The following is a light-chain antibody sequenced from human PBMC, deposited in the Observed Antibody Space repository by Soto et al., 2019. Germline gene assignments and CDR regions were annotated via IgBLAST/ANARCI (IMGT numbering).Light chain of an antibody. CDR3: QQSYSVPFT. Sequence: DIQMTQSPSSLSASVGDRVTITCRASQNIFNYLNWYQQKPGKAPELLIYATSTFQSGVPSRFSSSGSGTDFTLTISSLQPEDFATYYCQQSYSVPFTFGPGTKVDIK. CDR1: QNIFNY. CDR2: ATS. J-gene: IGKJ3*01. V-gene: IGKV1-39*01.